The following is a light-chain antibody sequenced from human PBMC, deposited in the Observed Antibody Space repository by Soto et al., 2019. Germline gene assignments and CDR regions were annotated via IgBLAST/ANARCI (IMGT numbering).Light chain of an antibody. CDR3: HQRNNWQS. CDR1: QDISSD. Sequence: LVLTQSPATLSLSAGEIATLSCRASQDISSDLGWYQQKPVQAPRLIIYEGYKRATGIPARFSGSGSGTDFTLTISRLEPGDFAVYDCHQRNNWQSFGKGTKVEIK. CDR2: EGY. J-gene: IGKJ1*01. V-gene: IGKV3-11*01.